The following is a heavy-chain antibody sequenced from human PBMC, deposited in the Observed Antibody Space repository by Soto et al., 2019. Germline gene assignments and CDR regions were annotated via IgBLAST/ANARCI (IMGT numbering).Heavy chain of an antibody. V-gene: IGHV1-69*01. Sequence: QVQLVQSGAEVKKPGSSVKVSCKASGGTFSSYAISWVRQAPGQGLEWMGGIIPIFGTANYAQKFQGRVTFTAEEPRTRPYWERSSRRSEETAVYYWAGTYITGTTGGLDYGAQGPLVTASS. CDR3: AGTYITGTTGGLDY. CDR1: GGTFSSYA. CDR2: IIPIFGTA. J-gene: IGHJ4*02. D-gene: IGHD1-20*01.